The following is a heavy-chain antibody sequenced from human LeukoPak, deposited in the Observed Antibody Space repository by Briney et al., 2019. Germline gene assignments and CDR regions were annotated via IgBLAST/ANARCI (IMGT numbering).Heavy chain of an antibody. CDR3: ATQSYGLFEY. J-gene: IGHJ4*02. D-gene: IGHD3-10*01. CDR2: IKPDGSEK. Sequence: GGSLRLSCAASGFTFSNYWMSWVRQAPGKGLEWVANIKPDGSEKYYADSVKGRFTISRDNAKNSLYLQMNSLRAEDTAVYYCATQSYGLFEYWGQGTLVTFSS. V-gene: IGHV3-7*01. CDR1: GFTFSNYW.